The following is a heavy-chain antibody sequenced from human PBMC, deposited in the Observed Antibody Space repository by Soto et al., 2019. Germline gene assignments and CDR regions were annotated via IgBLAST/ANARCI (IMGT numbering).Heavy chain of an antibody. D-gene: IGHD3-16*01. V-gene: IGHV1-69*04. CDR2: IIPILGIA. Sequence: PVKLSCKAPRGTISSYSISWARQAPGQGLEWMGRIIPILGIANYAQKFQGRVTITADKSTSTAYMELSSLRSEDTAVYYCARDQDVEDAFDIWGQGTMVTVSS. CDR1: RGTISSYS. CDR3: ARDQDVEDAFDI. J-gene: IGHJ3*02.